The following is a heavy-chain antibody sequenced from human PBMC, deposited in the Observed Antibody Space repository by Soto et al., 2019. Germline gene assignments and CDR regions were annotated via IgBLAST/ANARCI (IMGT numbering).Heavy chain of an antibody. CDR3: ARQVPYSSHRMDV. CDR1: GFTFSSFI. V-gene: IGHV3-21*06. Sequence: GGSLRLSCAASGFTFSSFIMDWVRHSPGQGLEWVSSISSRGTYVYYADSVKGRFTVSKDNANNVLFLQMNSLRAEDTAVYYCARQVPYSSHRMDVWGQGTTVTVSS. D-gene: IGHD3-22*01. CDR2: ISSRGTYV. J-gene: IGHJ6*02.